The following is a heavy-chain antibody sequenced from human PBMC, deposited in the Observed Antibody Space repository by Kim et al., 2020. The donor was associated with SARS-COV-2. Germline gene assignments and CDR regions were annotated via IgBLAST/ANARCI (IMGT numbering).Heavy chain of an antibody. CDR3: AKAGVHNPGFFDL. CDR1: GFSVSGNH. D-gene: IGHD2-21*01. CDR2: IFADTRT. Sequence: GGSLRLSCAASGFSVSGNHMNWVRQAPGKGLEWVSGIFADTRTFYADSVKGRFTVSRDNSKNMLYLQMHGLTADDTAVYYCAKAGVHNPGFFDLWGQGTLVTVSS. V-gene: IGHV3-66*01. J-gene: IGHJ4*02.